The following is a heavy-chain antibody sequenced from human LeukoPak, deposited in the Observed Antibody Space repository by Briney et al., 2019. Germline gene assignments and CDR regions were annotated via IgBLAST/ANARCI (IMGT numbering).Heavy chain of an antibody. Sequence: ASVKVSCTASGYTFTSYAMHWVRQAPGQRLEWMGWINAGNGNAKYSQKFQGRVTITRDTSASTAYMELSSLRSEDTAVYYCARDFLRQWLVPYYYYGMDVWGQGTTVTVSS. J-gene: IGHJ6*02. CDR1: GYTFTSYA. D-gene: IGHD6-19*01. CDR3: ARDFLRQWLVPYYYYGMDV. CDR2: INAGNGNA. V-gene: IGHV1-3*01.